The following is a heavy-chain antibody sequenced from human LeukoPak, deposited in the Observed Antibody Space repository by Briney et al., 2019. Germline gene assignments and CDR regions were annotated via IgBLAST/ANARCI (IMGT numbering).Heavy chain of an antibody. CDR1: GGSFNGYY. CDR3: ARQIRLDYYDSSGYYFDS. CDR2: ISDSGVS. D-gene: IGHD3-22*01. J-gene: IGHJ4*02. V-gene: IGHV4-59*08. Sequence: SETLSLTCTVSGGSFNGYYSSWIRQSPGKGLESIGFISDSGVSNTSPSLKSRVTISLDTPKKQFSLKLRSVTAADTALYYCARQIRLDYYDSSGYYFDSWGQGTLVTVSS.